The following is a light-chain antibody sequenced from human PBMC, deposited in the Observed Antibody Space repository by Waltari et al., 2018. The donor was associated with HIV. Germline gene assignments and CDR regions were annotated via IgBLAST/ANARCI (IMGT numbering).Light chain of an antibody. J-gene: IGLJ3*02. CDR2: KAT. CDR1: NIGTKD. V-gene: IGLV3-9*01. CDR3: QVWDNNVV. Sequence: YELTQPLSVSVALGLTAKITCGGNNIGTKDVHWYQKRPGQAHVLRMFKATNRPSGIPERVSGSKSRNTAALTISGVQVEDEADYFGQVWDNNVVFGGGTKLTVL.